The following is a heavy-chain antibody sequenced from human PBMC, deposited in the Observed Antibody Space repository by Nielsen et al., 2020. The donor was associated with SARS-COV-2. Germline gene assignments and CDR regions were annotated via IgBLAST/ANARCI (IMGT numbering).Heavy chain of an antibody. CDR3: ASGRYCSGGSCYSTGHYYGMDV. V-gene: IGHV4-39*07. CDR1: GGSISSSSYC. J-gene: IGHJ6*02. CDR2: IYYSGST. D-gene: IGHD2-15*01. Sequence: SETLSLTCTVSGGSISSSSYCWGWIRQPPGKGLEWIGSIYYSGSTYYNPSLKSRVTISVDTSKNQFSLKLSSVTAADTAVYYCASGRYCSGGSCYSTGHYYGMDVWGQGTTVTVSS.